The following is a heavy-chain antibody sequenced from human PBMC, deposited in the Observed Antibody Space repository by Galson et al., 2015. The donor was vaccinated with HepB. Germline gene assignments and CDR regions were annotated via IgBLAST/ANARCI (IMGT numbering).Heavy chain of an antibody. CDR1: GFTFSSYW. Sequence: SLRLSCAASGFTFSSYWMHWVRQAPGKGLVWVSRINSDGSSTSYADSVKGRFTISRDNAKNTLYLQMNSLRAEDTAVYYCARVRRYYGMDVWGQGTTVTVSS. V-gene: IGHV3-74*01. CDR3: ARVRRYYGMDV. J-gene: IGHJ6*02. CDR2: INSDGSST.